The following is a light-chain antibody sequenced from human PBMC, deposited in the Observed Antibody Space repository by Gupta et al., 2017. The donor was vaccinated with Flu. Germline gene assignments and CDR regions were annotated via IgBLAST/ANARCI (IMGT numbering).Light chain of an antibody. CDR2: DNN. CDR1: SSNIGNNY. CDR3: DSWDTSRSAWV. Sequence: QSVLTQPPSVSAAPGQKVTISCSGSSSNIGNNYISWYQQLPGTAPNLLIYDNNMRPSGIPERFSGSKSGTSATLVITGLQTGDEADYYCDSWDTSRSAWVFGGGTKLAVL. V-gene: IGLV1-51*01. J-gene: IGLJ2*01.